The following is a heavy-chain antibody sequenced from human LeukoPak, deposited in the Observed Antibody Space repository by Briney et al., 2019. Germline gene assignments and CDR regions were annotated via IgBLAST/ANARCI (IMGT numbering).Heavy chain of an antibody. D-gene: IGHD1-26*01. Sequence: GGSLRLSCAASGFTFSSYAMHWVRQAPGKGLEWVTVISYDGSNKYYADSVKGGFTISGDNSKNTLYLQMNSLRAEDTSVYYCARSPGILGTNYFDYWGQGTLVTVSS. CDR2: ISYDGSNK. CDR3: ARSPGILGTNYFDY. V-gene: IGHV3-30*04. J-gene: IGHJ4*02. CDR1: GFTFSSYA.